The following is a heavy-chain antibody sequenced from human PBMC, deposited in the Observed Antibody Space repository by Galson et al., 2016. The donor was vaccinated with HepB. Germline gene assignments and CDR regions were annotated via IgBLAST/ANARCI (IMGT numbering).Heavy chain of an antibody. J-gene: IGHJ6*02. V-gene: IGHV3-53*01. CDR3: ARDPGFRNGMNV. CDR2: SYADGRT. Sequence: RLSCAASGFIVSNDYMNWVRQAPGKGLEWLSVSYADGRTYYAESVRGRFTISRDNSKNTLFLQMNNLSAEDTAVYYCARDPGFRNGMNVWGQGTTVTVSS. CDR1: GFIVSNDY.